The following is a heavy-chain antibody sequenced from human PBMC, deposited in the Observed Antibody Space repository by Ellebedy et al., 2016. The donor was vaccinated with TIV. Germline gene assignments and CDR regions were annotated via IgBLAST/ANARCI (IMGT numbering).Heavy chain of an antibody. D-gene: IGHD6-13*01. J-gene: IGHJ5*02. CDR3: AGYGWPANFDP. V-gene: IGHV3-7*01. Sequence: GGSLRLSXTASGFTFSRRWMGWVRQAPGKGLEWVANIKEDETEKYYAESVKGRFTISRDNAKNSLYLEMKSLRAEDMALYYCAGYGWPANFDPWGQGTLVTVSS. CDR2: IKEDETEK. CDR1: GFTFSRRW.